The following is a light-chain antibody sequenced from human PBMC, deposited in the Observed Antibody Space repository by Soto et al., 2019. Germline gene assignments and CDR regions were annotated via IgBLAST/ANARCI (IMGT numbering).Light chain of an antibody. J-gene: IGLJ3*02. CDR3: SSYTSSRTGV. V-gene: IGLV2-14*01. Sequence: QSALTQPASVSGSPGQSITISCTGTSSDVGGYNYVSWYQQHPGKAPKLMTYDVSNRPSGVSNRFSGSKSGNTASLTISGLQAEDEADYYCSSYTSSRTGVFGGGTKLTVL. CDR1: SSDVGGYNY. CDR2: DVS.